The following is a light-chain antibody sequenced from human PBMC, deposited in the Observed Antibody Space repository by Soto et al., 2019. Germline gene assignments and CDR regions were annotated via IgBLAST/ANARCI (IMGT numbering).Light chain of an antibody. CDR1: QVISNY. Sequence: DIQMTQSPSSLSASVGDRVTITCRASQVISNYLAWYQQRPGKVPKLPIYAASTLQSGVPSRFSGSGSGTDFTLTISSLQPEDVATYYCQKYNSAPWTFGQGTKVEIK. CDR2: AAS. J-gene: IGKJ1*01. CDR3: QKYNSAPWT. V-gene: IGKV1-27*01.